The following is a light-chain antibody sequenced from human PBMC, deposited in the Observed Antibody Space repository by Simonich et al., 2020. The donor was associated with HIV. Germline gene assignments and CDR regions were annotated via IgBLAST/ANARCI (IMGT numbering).Light chain of an antibody. CDR2: GAS. CDR1: QSFSSN. CDR3: QHYYNWPPIT. V-gene: IGKV3-15*01. Sequence: EIVMTQSPATLSVFPGDRATLSCRASQSFSSNLAWYQQKPVQAPRLLIYGASTRAIGNPARFSGSGSGTEFTLTINSMQSEDFAVYYCQHYYNWPPITFGQGTRLDIK. J-gene: IGKJ5*01.